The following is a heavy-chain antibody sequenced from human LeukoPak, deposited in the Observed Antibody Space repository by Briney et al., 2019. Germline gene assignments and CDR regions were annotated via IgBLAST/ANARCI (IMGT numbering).Heavy chain of an antibody. V-gene: IGHV3-66*01. CDR2: IYSGGST. CDR1: GFTVSSNY. D-gene: IGHD2-15*01. CDR3: ARDRKLKHYYCYGMDV. Sequence: GGSLRLSCAASGFTVSSNYMSWVRQAPGKGLEWVSVIYSGGSTYYADSVKGRFTISRDNSKNTLYLQMNSLRAEDTAVYYCARDRKLKHYYCYGMDVWGQGTTVTVSS. J-gene: IGHJ6*02.